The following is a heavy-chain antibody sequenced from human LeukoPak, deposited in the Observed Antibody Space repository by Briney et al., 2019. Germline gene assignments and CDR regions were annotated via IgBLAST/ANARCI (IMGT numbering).Heavy chain of an antibody. CDR3: ARARPPASLDY. J-gene: IGHJ4*02. D-gene: IGHD6-6*01. Sequence: PGGSLRLSCAASGFTFSDHYMDWVRQAPGKGLEWVGRTRNKANSYTTEYAASVKGRFTISRDDSKNSLYLQMNSLKTEDTAVYYCARARPPASLDYWGQGTLVTVSS. CDR1: GFTFSDHY. V-gene: IGHV3-72*01. CDR2: TRNKANSYTT.